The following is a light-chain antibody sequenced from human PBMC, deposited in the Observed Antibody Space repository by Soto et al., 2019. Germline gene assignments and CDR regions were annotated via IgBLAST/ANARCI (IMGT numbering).Light chain of an antibody. Sequence: DIQMTQSPSSLSASVGDRVTITCRASQSISNYLNWYQQKPGKPPKLLIYAASSLQSGFPSRFSGSGSGTDFTLTISSLQPEDFATYYCQQSYSTPPTFGQGTKLEIK. CDR3: QQSYSTPPT. V-gene: IGKV1-39*01. J-gene: IGKJ2*01. CDR1: QSISNY. CDR2: AAS.